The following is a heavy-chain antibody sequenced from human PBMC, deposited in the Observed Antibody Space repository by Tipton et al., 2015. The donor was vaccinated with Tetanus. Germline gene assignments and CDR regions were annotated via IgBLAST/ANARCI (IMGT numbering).Heavy chain of an antibody. CDR3: AGTRDYGGNQDAFDI. V-gene: IGHV4-61*01. J-gene: IGHJ3*02. CDR1: GGSVSSDRSY. Sequence: LRLSCTVSGGSVSSDRSYWTWIRQPPGKGLEWLAYISGSGTTNSNYYLKSRITMTQDTSRNQFSLKLTSVTAVDTAVYYCAGTRDYGGNQDAFDIWGQGTLVNVSS. CDR2: ISGSGTT. D-gene: IGHD4-23*01.